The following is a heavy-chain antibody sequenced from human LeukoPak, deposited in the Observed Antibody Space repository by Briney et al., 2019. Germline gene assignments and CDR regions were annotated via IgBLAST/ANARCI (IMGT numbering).Heavy chain of an antibody. Sequence: PGGSLRLSCAASTFNFGNYWMSWVRQAPGEGLEWVANINQDGSEKYYVDSVKGRFTISRNNAKNSLDLQMNSLRAEDTAVYYCARVQPLEGELLGYFDYWGQGTLVTVSS. J-gene: IGHJ4*02. V-gene: IGHV3-7*01. D-gene: IGHD1-26*01. CDR2: INQDGSEK. CDR1: TFNFGNYW. CDR3: ARVQPLEGELLGYFDY.